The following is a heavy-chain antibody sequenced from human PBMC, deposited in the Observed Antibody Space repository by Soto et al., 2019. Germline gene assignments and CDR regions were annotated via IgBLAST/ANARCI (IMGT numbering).Heavy chain of an antibody. CDR2: ISAYNGNT. Sequence: RASVKVSCKASGYTFTSYGISWVRQAPGQGLEWMGWISAYNGNTNYAQKLQGRVTMTTDTSTSTAYMELRSLRSDDTAVYYCARVEFSGYYDILTGYYYFDYWGQGTLVTVSS. D-gene: IGHD3-9*01. J-gene: IGHJ4*02. V-gene: IGHV1-18*01. CDR3: ARVEFSGYYDILTGYYYFDY. CDR1: GYTFTSYG.